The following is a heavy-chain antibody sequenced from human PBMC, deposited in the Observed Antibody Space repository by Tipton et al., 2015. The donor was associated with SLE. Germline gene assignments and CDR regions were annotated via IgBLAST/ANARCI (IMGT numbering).Heavy chain of an antibody. Sequence: TLSLTRAVSGDFISSGYYWGWIRQTPGQGLEWIGSIYYRKSTYYNPSLKSRVTMSIDTSKTQFSLTLNSVTAADTAVYYCATSDYGDYRESTFNIWGQGTMVTVSS. CDR2: IYYRKST. J-gene: IGHJ3*02. CDR1: GDFISSGYY. D-gene: IGHD4-17*01. CDR3: ATSDYGDYRESTFNI. V-gene: IGHV4-38-2*01.